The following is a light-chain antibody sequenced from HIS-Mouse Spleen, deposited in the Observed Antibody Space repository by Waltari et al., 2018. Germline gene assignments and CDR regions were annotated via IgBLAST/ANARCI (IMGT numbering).Light chain of an antibody. CDR1: QGISSY. V-gene: IGKV1-9*01. CDR3: QQLNSYL. J-gene: IGKJ4*01. CDR2: AAS. Sequence: DIQLTQSPSFLSASVGDRLTLTCRDSQGISSYSAWYQQKPGKAPKLLIYAASTLQSGVPSRFSGSGSGTEFTLTISSLQPEDFATYYCQQLNSYLFGGGTKVEIK.